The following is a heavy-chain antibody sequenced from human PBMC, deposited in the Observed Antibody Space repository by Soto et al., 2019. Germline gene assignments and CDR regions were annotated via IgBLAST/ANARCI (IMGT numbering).Heavy chain of an antibody. CDR2: IWNDGIRK. V-gene: IGHV3-33*08. CDR1: GFTFSGSA. CDR3: ARDDDYEANAFDY. J-gene: IGHJ4*02. D-gene: IGHD3-22*01. Sequence: GGSLRLSCAASGFTFSGSAMHWVRQAPGKGLEWVALIWNDGIRKVYVDSVKGRFTISRDNSKNTLDLQMNSLRAEDTAVYYCARDDDYEANAFDYWGPGALVTVSS.